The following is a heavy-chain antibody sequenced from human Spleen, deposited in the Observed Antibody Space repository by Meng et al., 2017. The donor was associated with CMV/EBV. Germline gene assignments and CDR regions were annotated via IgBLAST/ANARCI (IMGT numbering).Heavy chain of an antibody. CDR2: ISSRSDFI. D-gene: IGHD3-10*01. CDR1: RFNFNNYN. CDR3: ARYRGYGSGIHYYFDY. J-gene: IGHJ4*02. V-gene: IGHV3-21*06. Sequence: GESLKISCAASRFNFNNYNMVWVRQAPGKGLEWVSSISSRSDFIYYADSLKGRFTISRDNARNSLFLQVNSLRAEDTAVYYCARYRGYGSGIHYYFDYWGQGTLVTVSS.